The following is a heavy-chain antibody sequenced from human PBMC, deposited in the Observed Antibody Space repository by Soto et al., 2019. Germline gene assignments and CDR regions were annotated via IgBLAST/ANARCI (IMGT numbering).Heavy chain of an antibody. J-gene: IGHJ5*02. CDR2: GSA. D-gene: IGHD2-15*01. V-gene: IGHV1-69*01. CDR3: AREGPPDIAWFDP. CDR1: GGTFSIYT. Sequence: QVQLVQSGAEVKKPGSSVKVSCKASGGTFSIYTISWVRHAPGQGLEWMGGSANSAQKFQGRLTGTADESTSTVYLELSSLTSEDTAVYYCAREGPPDIAWFDPWGQGTLVSVSS.